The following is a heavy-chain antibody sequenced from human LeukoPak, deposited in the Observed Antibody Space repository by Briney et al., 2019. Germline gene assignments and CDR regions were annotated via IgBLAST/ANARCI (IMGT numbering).Heavy chain of an antibody. V-gene: IGHV1-18*01. CDR3: ARVSLKGYQLLLLYYYYMDA. CDR1: GYTFTSYG. J-gene: IGHJ6*03. CDR2: ISAYSGNT. Sequence: ASVKVSCKASGYTFTSYGISWVRQAPGQGLEWMGWISAYSGNTNYAQKLQGRVTMTTDTSTSTAYMELRSLRSDDTAVYYCARVSLKGYQLLLLYYYYMDAWGKGTTVTVSS. D-gene: IGHD2-2*01.